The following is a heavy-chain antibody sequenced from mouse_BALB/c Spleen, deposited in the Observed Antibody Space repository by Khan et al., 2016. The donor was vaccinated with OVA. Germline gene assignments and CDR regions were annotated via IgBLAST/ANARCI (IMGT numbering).Heavy chain of an antibody. V-gene: IGHV1S137*01. CDR1: GYTFTDYA. Sequence: QVQLKESGPELVRPGVSVKISCKGSGYTFTDYAMYWVKQSHAKSLEWIGLISTYSGNTNYNQKFKGKATMTVDKSSSTAYMELARLTSEDSAMYYCATPAYDGYYDYWGQGTTLTVSS. J-gene: IGHJ2*01. D-gene: IGHD2-3*01. CDR3: ATPAYDGYYDY. CDR2: ISTYSGNT.